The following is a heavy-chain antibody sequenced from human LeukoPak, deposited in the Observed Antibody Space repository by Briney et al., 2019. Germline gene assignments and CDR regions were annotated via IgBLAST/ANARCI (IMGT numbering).Heavy chain of an antibody. CDR3: ARGRYGSGRIPYYYYYYYMDV. J-gene: IGHJ6*03. D-gene: IGHD3-10*01. V-gene: IGHV4-59*01. CDR1: GGSISSYY. CDR2: IYYSGST. Sequence: SETLSLTCTVSGGSISSYYWSWIRQPPGKGLEWIGYIYYSGSTNYNPSLKSRVTISVDTSKNQFSLKLSSVTAADTAVYYCARGRYGSGRIPYYYYYYYMDVWGKGTTVTVSS.